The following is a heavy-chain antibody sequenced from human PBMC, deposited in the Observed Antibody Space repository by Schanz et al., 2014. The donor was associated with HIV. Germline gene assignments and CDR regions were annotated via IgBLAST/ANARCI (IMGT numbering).Heavy chain of an antibody. CDR1: GFTFRSYG. D-gene: IGHD3-22*01. CDR3: AKDRNYYDSKYRGKGNYYYYYGMDV. V-gene: IGHV3-30*18. CDR2: ISYDGRNK. Sequence: QVQLGEAGGGVVPPGRSLRLSCAASGFTFRSYGIHWVRPAPGKGLGWVAVISYDGRNKNYADPEKGRFTISRDNSKNTLNLQMKSLRAEDTAVYYCAKDRNYYDSKYRGKGNYYYYYGMDVWGQGTTVTVSS. J-gene: IGHJ6*02.